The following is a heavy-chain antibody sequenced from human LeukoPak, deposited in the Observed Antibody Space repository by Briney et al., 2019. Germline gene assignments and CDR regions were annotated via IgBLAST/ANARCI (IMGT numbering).Heavy chain of an antibody. D-gene: IGHD3-10*01. CDR3: GRSYGSGSYITIDY. V-gene: IGHV4-4*02. CDR2: IYHSGST. Sequence: PSETLSLTCAVSGGSISSSDWWSWVRQPPGKGLEWIGEIYHSGSTNYNPSLKSRVTISVDKSKNQFSLKLSSVTAADTAVYYCGRSYGSGSYITIDYWGQGTLVTVSS. CDR1: GGSISSSDW. J-gene: IGHJ4*02.